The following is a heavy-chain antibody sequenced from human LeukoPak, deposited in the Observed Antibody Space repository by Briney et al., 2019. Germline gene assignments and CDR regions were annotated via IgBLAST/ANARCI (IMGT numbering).Heavy chain of an antibody. CDR2: ISSSSSYT. CDR1: GFTFSDYY. D-gene: IGHD1-1*01. V-gene: IGHV3-11*03. Sequence: GGSLRLSCVASGFTFSDYYMSWIRQAPGKGLEWVSYISSSSSYTNYADSLKGRFTISRDNAKNSLYLQMNSLRAEDTAMYFYAKLVGTGTTPTDYWGQGTLVTVSS. J-gene: IGHJ4*02. CDR3: AKLVGTGTTPTDY.